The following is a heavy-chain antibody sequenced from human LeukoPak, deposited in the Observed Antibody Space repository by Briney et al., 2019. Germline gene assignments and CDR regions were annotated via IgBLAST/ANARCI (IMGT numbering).Heavy chain of an antibody. Sequence: SETLPLNCADSGGPLSSSNWWSWVRQPPGKGLEWIGELYHSGSTNYNPSLESRVTISVDKSKNQFSLKLSSVTAADTAVYYCARDADMSSWRGEYFQHWGQGTLVTVSS. CDR2: LYHSGST. V-gene: IGHV4-4*02. J-gene: IGHJ1*01. CDR3: ARDADMSSWRGEYFQH. D-gene: IGHD6-13*01. CDR1: GGPLSSSNW.